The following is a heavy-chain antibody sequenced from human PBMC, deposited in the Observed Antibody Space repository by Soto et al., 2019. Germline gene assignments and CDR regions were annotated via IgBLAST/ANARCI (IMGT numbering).Heavy chain of an antibody. D-gene: IGHD6-13*01. V-gene: IGHV3-11*01. J-gene: IGHJ4*02. CDR3: ARMYSSSWYYFDP. CDR2: ISSSGYTM. Sequence: QVQLVESGGALVKPGGSLRLSCAASGFTFSDYYMSWIRQAPGKGLEWVSYISSSGYTMYYADSVKGRFTISRDNAKTSLYRLMNGLRAEDTAVYYCARMYSSSWYYFDPWGQGALVTVSS. CDR1: GFTFSDYY.